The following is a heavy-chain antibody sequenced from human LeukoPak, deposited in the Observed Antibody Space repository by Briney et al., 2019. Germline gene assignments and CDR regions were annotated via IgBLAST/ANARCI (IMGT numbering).Heavy chain of an antibody. J-gene: IGHJ4*02. D-gene: IGHD3-10*02. CDR1: GFSIRSDYA. V-gene: IGHV4-38-2*02. CDR3: VRVQPMFISKPHFDY. Sequence: KPSETLPLTCIVSGFSIRSDYAWGWVRQPPGKGLEWIGIIYHSGNTYYNPSLKSRATISIDMSKNQFSLKPNSVTAADTAVYFCVRVQPMFISKPHFDYWGQGTLVTVSS. CDR2: IYHSGNT.